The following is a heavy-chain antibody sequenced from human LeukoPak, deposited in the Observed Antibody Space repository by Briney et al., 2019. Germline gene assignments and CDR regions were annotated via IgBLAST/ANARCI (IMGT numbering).Heavy chain of an antibody. Sequence: SETLSLTCTVSGGSISSYYWSWIRQPPGKGLEWIGYIYYSGSTNYNPSLKSRVTISVDTSKKQFSLKLSSVSAADTAVYYCARWSRSDDTFDIWGQGTMVTVSS. CDR3: ARWSRSDDTFDI. CDR2: IYYSGST. V-gene: IGHV4-59*01. J-gene: IGHJ3*02. CDR1: GGSISSYY.